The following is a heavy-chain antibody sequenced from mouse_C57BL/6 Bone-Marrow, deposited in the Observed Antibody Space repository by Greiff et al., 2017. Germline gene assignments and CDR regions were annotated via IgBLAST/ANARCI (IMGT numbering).Heavy chain of an antibody. J-gene: IGHJ2*01. Sequence: EVMLVESGGDLVKPGGSLKLSCAASGFTFSSYGMSWVRQTPDKRLEWVATISSGGSYTYYPDSVKGRFTISRDNAKNTLYLQMSSLKAEDTAMYYCARQKGYYGRALYYFDYWGQGTTLTVSS. D-gene: IGHD1-1*01. CDR2: ISSGGSYT. CDR3: ARQKGYYGRALYYFDY. CDR1: GFTFSSYG. V-gene: IGHV5-6*02.